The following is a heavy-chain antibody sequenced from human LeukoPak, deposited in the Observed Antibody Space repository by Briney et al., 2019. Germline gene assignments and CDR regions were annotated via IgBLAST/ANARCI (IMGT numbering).Heavy chain of an antibody. CDR1: GGSISSGGYY. CDR2: IYYSGST. Sequence: SETLSLTCTVSGGSISSGGYYWSWIRQHPGKGLEWIGYIYYSGSTYHNPSLKSRVTISVDTSKNQFSLKLSSVTAADTAVYYCARGRLGLAAAGPDYWGQGTLVTVSS. D-gene: IGHD6-13*01. V-gene: IGHV4-31*03. CDR3: ARGRLGLAAAGPDY. J-gene: IGHJ4*02.